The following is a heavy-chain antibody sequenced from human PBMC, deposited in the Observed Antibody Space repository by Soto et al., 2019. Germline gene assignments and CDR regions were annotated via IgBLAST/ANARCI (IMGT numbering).Heavy chain of an antibody. J-gene: IGHJ4*02. D-gene: IGHD3-9*01. CDR2: ISGSGGST. CDR1: GFTFSSYA. CDR3: AKDSAGYFDWLFDY. Sequence: GGSLRLSCAASGFTFSSYAMSWVRQAPGKGLEWVSAISGSGGSTYYADSVKGRLTISRDNSKNTLYLQMNSLRAEDTAVYYCAKDSAGYFDWLFDYWGQGTLVTVSS. V-gene: IGHV3-23*01.